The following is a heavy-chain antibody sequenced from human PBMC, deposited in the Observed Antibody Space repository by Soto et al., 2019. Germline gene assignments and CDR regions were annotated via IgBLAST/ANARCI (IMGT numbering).Heavy chain of an antibody. CDR3: PRLTDYSNCAPNWFDP. Sequence: SETLSLTCAVSGGSISSSNWWSWVRQPPGEGLEWIGEIYHSGSTNYNPSLKSRVTMSVDKSKNQFSLKLSSVTAADTAVYYCPRLTDYSNCAPNWFDPWAQGXLVTVYS. V-gene: IGHV4-4*02. CDR1: GGSISSSNW. CDR2: IYHSGST. D-gene: IGHD4-4*01. J-gene: IGHJ5*02.